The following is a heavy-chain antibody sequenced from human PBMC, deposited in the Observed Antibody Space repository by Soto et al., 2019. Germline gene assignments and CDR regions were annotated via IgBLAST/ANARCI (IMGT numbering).Heavy chain of an antibody. CDR3: ARDLDASGSYFTNY. D-gene: IGHD3-10*01. J-gene: IGHJ4*02. V-gene: IGHV1-18*01. CDR2: ISPHKGDT. CDR1: GYTFSSIG. Sequence: ASVKVSCKTSGYTFSSIGISWVRQDPGQGLEWMGWISPHKGDTYYAQRLQGRVTMTTDTSTSTAYMELRSLRSDDTAVYFCARDLDASGSYFTNYWGQGTLVTVSS.